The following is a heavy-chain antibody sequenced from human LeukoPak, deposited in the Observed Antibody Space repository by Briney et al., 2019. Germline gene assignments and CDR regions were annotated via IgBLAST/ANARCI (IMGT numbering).Heavy chain of an antibody. CDR1: GGTFSSYA. CDR2: IIPIFGTA. V-gene: IGHV1-69*05. D-gene: IGHD3-22*01. J-gene: IGHJ5*02. CDR3: ARVGSYYDSSGST. Sequence: SVKVSCKASGGTFSSYAISRVRQAPGQGLEWMGGIIPIFGTANYAQKLQGRVTITTDESTSTAYMELSSLRSEDTAVYYCARVGSYYDSSGSTWGPGTLVTVSS.